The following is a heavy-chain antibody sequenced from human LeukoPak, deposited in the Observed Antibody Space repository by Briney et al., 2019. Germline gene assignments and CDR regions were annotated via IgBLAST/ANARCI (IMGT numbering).Heavy chain of an antibody. CDR2: ISYDGSNK. Sequence: PGGSLRLSCAASGFTFSSYGMHWVRQAPGKGLEWVAVISYDGSNKYYADSVKGRFTISRDNPKNTLYLQMNSLRAEDTAVYCCAKDRGLRFLEWLFDYWGQGTLVTVSS. D-gene: IGHD3-3*01. V-gene: IGHV3-30*18. CDR1: GFTFSSYG. J-gene: IGHJ4*02. CDR3: AKDRGLRFLEWLFDY.